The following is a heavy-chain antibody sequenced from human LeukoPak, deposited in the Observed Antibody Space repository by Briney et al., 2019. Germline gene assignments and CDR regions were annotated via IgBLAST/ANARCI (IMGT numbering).Heavy chain of an antibody. CDR1: GGSISSSSYY. D-gene: IGHD3-9*01. CDR3: ARTPDVLRYFDWLLPNYFDY. V-gene: IGHV4-39*01. CDR2: IYYSGST. J-gene: IGHJ4*02. Sequence: SETLSLTCTVSGGSISSSSYYWGWIRQPPGKGLEWIGSIYYSGSTYYNPSLKSRVTISVDTSKNQFSLKLSSVPAADTAVYYCARTPDVLRYFDWLLPNYFDYWGQGTLVTVSS.